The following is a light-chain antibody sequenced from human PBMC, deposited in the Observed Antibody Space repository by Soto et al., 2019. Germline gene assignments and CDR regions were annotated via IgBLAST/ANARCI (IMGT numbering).Light chain of an antibody. J-gene: IGLJ1*01. CDR2: EVS. V-gene: IGLV2-14*01. CDR3: QSYDRSLSGYV. CDR1: SSDVGGYKY. Sequence: QSALTQPASVSGSPGQSITISCTGTSSDVGGYKYVSWYQQYPGKAPKLMIYEVSNRPSGVSTRFSGSKSGNTASLTISGLQAEDEADYYCQSYDRSLSGYVFGTGTKVTVL.